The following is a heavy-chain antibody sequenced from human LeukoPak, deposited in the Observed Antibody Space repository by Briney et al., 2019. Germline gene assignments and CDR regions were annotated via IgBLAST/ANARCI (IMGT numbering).Heavy chain of an antibody. J-gene: IGHJ4*02. CDR3: ARDSLTMVRGVQRS. CDR2: ISWNSGSI. CDR1: GFTFDDYA. D-gene: IGHD3-10*01. V-gene: IGHV3-9*01. Sequence: SGGSLRLSCAASGFTFDDYAMHWVRQAPGKGLEWVSGISWNSGSIGYADSVKGRFTISRDNAKTSLYLQMNSLRAEDTAVYYCARDSLTMVRGVQRSWGQGTLVTVSS.